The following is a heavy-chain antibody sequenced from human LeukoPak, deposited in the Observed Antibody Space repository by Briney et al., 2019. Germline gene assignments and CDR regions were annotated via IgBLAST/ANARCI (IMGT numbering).Heavy chain of an antibody. CDR1: GASISSYY. D-gene: IGHD6-13*01. J-gene: IGHJ4*02. Sequence: PSETLSLTCTVSGASISSYYWSWIRQPPGKGLEWIGYIFYSGSNLYNPTLQSRVTISVDTSKNQFSLKLTSVTAADTAVYYCASGPYPAAGTDHQFDYWGQGTLVTVSS. CDR2: IFYSGSN. V-gene: IGHV4-59*01. CDR3: ASGPYPAAGTDHQFDY.